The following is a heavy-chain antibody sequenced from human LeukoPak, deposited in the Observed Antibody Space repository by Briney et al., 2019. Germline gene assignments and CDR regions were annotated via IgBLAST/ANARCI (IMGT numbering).Heavy chain of an antibody. Sequence: SETLSLTCTVSSGSISSSLHYWGWLRQPPGKGLEWIGNVYYSGSTSYNPSLQSRVTIAVDMSKNQFSLKVTSVTARDTAVYYCARVLPTIFDYWGQGILVTVSP. D-gene: IGHD3-3*01. CDR3: ARVLPTIFDY. CDR1: SGSISSSLHY. V-gene: IGHV4-39*02. CDR2: VYYSGST. J-gene: IGHJ4*02.